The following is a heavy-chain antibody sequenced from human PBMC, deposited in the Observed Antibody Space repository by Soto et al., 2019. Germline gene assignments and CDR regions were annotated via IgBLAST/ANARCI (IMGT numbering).Heavy chain of an antibody. CDR2: ISADGSND. CDR1: GFTFSGYG. CDR3: AKNIHPHTTKILAY. V-gene: IGHV3-30*18. J-gene: IGHJ4*02. Sequence: QVQLVESGGGVVQPGRSLRLSCATSGFTFSGYGMHWVRQAPGKGLEWLAFISADGSNDDYPDSVTGRLTISTDKSRNTVYLQMNSLRAEDTALYYCAKNIHPHTTKILAYWGQGTLVTVSS. D-gene: IGHD1-1*01.